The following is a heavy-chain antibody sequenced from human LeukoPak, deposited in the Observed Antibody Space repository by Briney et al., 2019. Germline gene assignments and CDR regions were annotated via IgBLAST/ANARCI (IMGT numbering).Heavy chain of an antibody. CDR1: GGSISSSSYY. CDR3: ARAHGAYDFWSGYYQYYFDY. Sequence: SETLSLTCTVSGGSISSSSYYWGWIRQPPGKGLEWIGSIYYSGSTYYNPSLKSRVTISVDTSKNQFSLKLSSVTAADTAVYYCARAHGAYDFWSGYYQYYFDYWGQGTLVTVSS. J-gene: IGHJ4*02. CDR2: IYYSGST. V-gene: IGHV4-39*07. D-gene: IGHD3-3*01.